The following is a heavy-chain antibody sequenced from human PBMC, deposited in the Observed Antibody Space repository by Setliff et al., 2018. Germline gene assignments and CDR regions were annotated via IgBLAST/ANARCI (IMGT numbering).Heavy chain of an antibody. J-gene: IGHJ4*02. D-gene: IGHD1-7*01. CDR3: AKPQVELRWGFES. CDR1: GSTFSTYA. CDR2: IYSGDRNT. V-gene: IGHV3-23*03. Sequence: GGSLRLSCAASGSTFSTYAMSWVRQAPGKGLEWVSTIYSGDRNTFYTDSVKGRFTIFRDGSKNTLFLHMTSLRAEDTAVYYCAKPQVELRWGFESWGQGTPVTVSS.